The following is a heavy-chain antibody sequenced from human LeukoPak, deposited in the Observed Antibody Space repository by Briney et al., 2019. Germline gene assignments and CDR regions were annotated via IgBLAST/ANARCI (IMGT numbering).Heavy chain of an antibody. J-gene: IGHJ4*02. CDR2: IFYDGSS. D-gene: IGHD5-18*01. CDR1: GGSISNSNYY. V-gene: IGHV4-39*01. Sequence: PSETLSLTCIVSGGSISNSNYYWGWIRQPPGRGLEWIGSIFYDGSSDYNPSLKSRVTISVDTSKNKFSLKVNSVTAADTAVYYCARRLTPGYSYDYWGQGTLVTVSS. CDR3: ARRLTPGYSYDY.